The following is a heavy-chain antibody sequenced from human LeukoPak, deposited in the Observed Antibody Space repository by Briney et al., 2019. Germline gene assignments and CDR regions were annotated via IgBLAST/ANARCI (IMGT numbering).Heavy chain of an antibody. Sequence: SETLSLTCAVYGGSFSGYYWSWLRQPPGKGLEWLGEINHSGSTNYNPSLKSRVTIAVDTSKNQFSLKLSSVTAADTAVYYCAREGQQLVHRAWFDPWGQGTLVTVSS. CDR2: INHSGST. V-gene: IGHV4-34*01. CDR3: AREGQQLVHRAWFDP. J-gene: IGHJ5*02. CDR1: GGSFSGYY. D-gene: IGHD6-13*01.